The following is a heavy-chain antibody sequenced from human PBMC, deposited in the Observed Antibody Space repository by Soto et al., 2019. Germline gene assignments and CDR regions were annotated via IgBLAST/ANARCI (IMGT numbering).Heavy chain of an antibody. D-gene: IGHD6-6*01. CDR1: GGTFSSYT. CDR2: IIPILGIA. V-gene: IGHV1-69*02. Sequence: SVKVSCKASGGTFSSYTISWVRQAPGQGLEWMGRIIPILGIANYAQKFQGRVTITADKSTSTAYMELSSLRSEDTAVYYCASPRSYSSSSAESWGQGTLVTVSS. CDR3: ASPRSYSSSSAES. J-gene: IGHJ4*02.